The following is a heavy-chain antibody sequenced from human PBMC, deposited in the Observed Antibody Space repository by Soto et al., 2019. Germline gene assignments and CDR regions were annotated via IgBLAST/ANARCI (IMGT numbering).Heavy chain of an antibody. D-gene: IGHD6-6*01. Sequence: GSLRLSCAASGFTFSSYSMNWVRQAPGKGLEWVSSISSSSSYIYYADSVKGRFTISRDNAKNSLYLQMNSLRAEDTAVYYCAAQAARNDAFDIWGQGTMVTVSS. CDR2: ISSSSSYI. J-gene: IGHJ3*02. CDR1: GFTFSSYS. CDR3: AAQAARNDAFDI. V-gene: IGHV3-21*01.